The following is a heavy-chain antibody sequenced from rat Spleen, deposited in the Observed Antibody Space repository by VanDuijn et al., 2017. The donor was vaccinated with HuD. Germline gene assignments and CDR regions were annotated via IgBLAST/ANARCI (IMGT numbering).Heavy chain of an antibody. Sequence: EVQLVESDGGLVQPGRSLKLSCAASGFTFSDYGVAWVRQAPTTGLEWVATITTGGGNTYYRDSVKGRFTISRDNAKSTLYLQMDSLRSEDTATYYCTRVPSTVALFDYWGQGVMVTVSS. V-gene: IGHV5S13*01. J-gene: IGHJ2*01. D-gene: IGHD1-8*01. CDR3: TRVPSTVALFDY. CDR1: GFTFSDYG. CDR2: ITTGGGNT.